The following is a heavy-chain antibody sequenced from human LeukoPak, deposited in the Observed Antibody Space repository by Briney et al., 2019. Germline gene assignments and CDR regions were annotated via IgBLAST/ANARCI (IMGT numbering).Heavy chain of an antibody. CDR3: ARGADFWSGYRHFYYYYMDV. Sequence: SETLSLTCIVSGGSISSSTSYWGWIRQPPGKGLEWIGTLYYSGSTGYNPSLKSRVTISVDTSKNQFSLKLSSVTAADTAVYFCARGADFWSGYRHFYYYYMDVWGKGTTVTVSS. CDR1: GGSISSSTSY. CDR2: LYYSGST. D-gene: IGHD3-3*01. V-gene: IGHV4-39*07. J-gene: IGHJ6*03.